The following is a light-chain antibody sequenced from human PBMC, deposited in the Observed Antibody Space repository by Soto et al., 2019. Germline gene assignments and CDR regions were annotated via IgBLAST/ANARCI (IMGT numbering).Light chain of an antibody. CDR1: QSIRTS. V-gene: IGKV3-11*01. Sequence: EVVLTQPPATLSLSPGERATLSCRASQSIRTSLAWYQQKPGQAPRLVIFDASNRANGVPARFSGSGSGTELALTISSLQSEDFAVYYCQQYNNWPPITFGPGTRLEIK. CDR2: DAS. CDR3: QQYNNWPPIT. J-gene: IGKJ5*01.